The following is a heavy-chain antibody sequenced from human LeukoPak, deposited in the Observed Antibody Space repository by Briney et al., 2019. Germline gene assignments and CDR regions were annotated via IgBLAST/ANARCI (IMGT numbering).Heavy chain of an antibody. V-gene: IGHV3-21*01. D-gene: IGHD5-24*01. J-gene: IGHJ2*01. CDR2: ISSSSSYI. CDR1: GFTFSSYS. CDR3: ARVGRWLQDEYWYFDL. Sequence: GGSLRLSCAASGFTFSSYSMNWVRQAPGKGLEWVSSISSSSSYIYYADSVKGRFTISRDNAKNSLYLRMNSLRAEDTAVYYCARVGRWLQDEYWYFDLWGRGTLVTVSS.